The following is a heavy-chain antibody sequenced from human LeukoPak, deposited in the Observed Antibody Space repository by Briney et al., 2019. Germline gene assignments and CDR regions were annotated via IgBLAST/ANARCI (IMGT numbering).Heavy chain of an antibody. V-gene: IGHV3-23*01. J-gene: IGHJ6*03. CDR2: FSGSGGST. D-gene: IGHD6-13*01. CDR1: GFTFSSYA. CDR3: AKESIAAAGTSIYYYYMDV. Sequence: GGSLRLSCAASGFTFSSYAMSWVRQAPGKGLEWVSAFSGSGGSTYYADSVKGRFTISRDNSKNTLYLQMNSLRAEDTAVYYCAKESIAAAGTSIYYYYMDVWGKGTTVTVSS.